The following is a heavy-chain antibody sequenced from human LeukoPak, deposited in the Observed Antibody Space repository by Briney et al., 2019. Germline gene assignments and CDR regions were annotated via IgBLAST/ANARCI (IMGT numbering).Heavy chain of an antibody. Sequence: WASVKVSCKASGYTFTGYYIHWVRQAPGQGLEWMGWIYPDSGGTNYAQKFQGRVTMTRDTSISTAYMELSSLTSDDTAVYYCARVTSITTDYWSQGTLVTVSS. CDR3: ARVTSITTDY. V-gene: IGHV1-2*02. CDR2: IYPDSGGT. J-gene: IGHJ4*02. D-gene: IGHD2-21*02. CDR1: GYTFTGYY.